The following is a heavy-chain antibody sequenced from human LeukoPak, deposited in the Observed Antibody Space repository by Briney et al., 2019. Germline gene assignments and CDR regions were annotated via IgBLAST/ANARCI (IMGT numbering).Heavy chain of an antibody. CDR3: AREGKITMVRGVIRYYYMDV. V-gene: IGHV4-61*02. D-gene: IGHD3-10*01. CDR2: IVTSGST. Sequence: SETRSLTCTVSGGSISSGSYYWSWIRQPAGKGLEWIGRIVTSGSTKYNPSLKSRVTISVDTSKNQFSLKLSSVTAADTAVYYCAREGKITMVRGVIRYYYMDVWGKGTTVTIPS. J-gene: IGHJ6*03. CDR1: GGSISSGSYY.